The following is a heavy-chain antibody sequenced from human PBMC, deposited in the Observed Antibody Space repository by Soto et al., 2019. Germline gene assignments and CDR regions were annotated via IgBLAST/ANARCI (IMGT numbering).Heavy chain of an antibody. D-gene: IGHD3-3*01. CDR1: GGSVNGYY. CDR3: ATRITVFGLLIPPFDP. CDR2: INHTGGT. J-gene: IGHJ5*02. Sequence: SETLSLICAVYGGSVNGYYWNWIRQPPGKGPEWIGEINHTGGTHYKPSLKSRVTMSVDTSKNQFSLRLSSVTAGDTAIYYCATRITVFGLLIPPFDPWGQGTQVTVSS. V-gene: IGHV4-34*01.